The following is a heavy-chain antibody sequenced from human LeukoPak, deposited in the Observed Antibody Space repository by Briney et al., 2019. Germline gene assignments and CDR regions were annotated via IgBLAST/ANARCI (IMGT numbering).Heavy chain of an antibody. CDR2: ISYDGSNK. J-gene: IGHJ4*02. D-gene: IGHD3-22*01. Sequence: PGGSLNLSCEASGFTFRGYGMHWVRQAPGKGLEWMAVISYDGSNKYYADSVKGRFTISRDNSKNTLYLQMNSLRAEDTAVYYCAKDLYYDSSGYYPDYWGQGTLVTVSS. CDR1: GFTFRGYG. V-gene: IGHV3-30*18. CDR3: AKDLYYDSSGYYPDY.